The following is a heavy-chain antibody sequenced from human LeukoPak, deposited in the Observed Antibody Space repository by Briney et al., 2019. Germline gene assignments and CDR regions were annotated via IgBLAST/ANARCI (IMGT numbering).Heavy chain of an antibody. CDR2: IIPIFGTA. CDR1: GGTFSRYA. J-gene: IGHJ4*02. Sequence: AASVKVSCKASGGTFSRYAISWVRQAPGQGLEWMGGIIPIFGTANYAQKFQGRVTITADESTSTAYMELSSLRSEDTAVYYCARHSGWYVFDYWGQGTLVTVSS. D-gene: IGHD6-19*01. V-gene: IGHV1-69*01. CDR3: ARHSGWYVFDY.